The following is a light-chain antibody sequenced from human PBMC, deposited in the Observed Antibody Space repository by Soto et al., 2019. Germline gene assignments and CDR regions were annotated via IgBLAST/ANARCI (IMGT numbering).Light chain of an antibody. CDR2: EVG. V-gene: IGLV2-14*01. Sequence: QSALTQPASVSGSPGQSITISCTGTSSDIGGYNSVSWYQQHPGKAPKLMIYEVGNRPSGISNRFSGSKSGNTASLTISGLQAEDEADYYCSSYTSSVAHVFGTGTKVTVL. CDR3: SSYTSSVAHV. J-gene: IGLJ1*01. CDR1: SSDIGGYNS.